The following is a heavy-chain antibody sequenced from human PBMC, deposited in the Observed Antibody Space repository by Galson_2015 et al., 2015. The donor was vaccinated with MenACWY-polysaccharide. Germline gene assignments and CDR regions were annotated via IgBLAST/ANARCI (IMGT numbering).Heavy chain of an antibody. CDR1: GFTFGDYA. D-gene: IGHD6-13*01. Sequence: SLRLSCAASGFTFGDYAMSWFRQAPGKGLEWVAVIWYDGSNKYYADSVKGRFTISRDNSKNTLYLQMNSLRAEDTAVYYCASGQQQLVLYWGQGTLVTVSS. J-gene: IGHJ4*02. CDR3: ASGQQQLVLY. V-gene: IGHV3-33*01. CDR2: IWYDGSNK.